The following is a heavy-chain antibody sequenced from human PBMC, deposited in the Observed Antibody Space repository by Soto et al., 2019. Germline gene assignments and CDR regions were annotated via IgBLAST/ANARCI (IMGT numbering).Heavy chain of an antibody. Sequence: QVQLQQWGAGLLKPSETLSLTCAVYGGSFSGYYWSWIRQPPGKGLEWIGEINHSGSTNYNPSLKSRVTISVDTSKNQFSLKLSSVTAADTAVYYCARGGRFEAAVLRYFDLWGRGTLVTVSS. CDR2: INHSGST. CDR3: ARGGRFEAAVLRYFDL. V-gene: IGHV4-34*01. J-gene: IGHJ2*01. D-gene: IGHD6-13*01. CDR1: GGSFSGYY.